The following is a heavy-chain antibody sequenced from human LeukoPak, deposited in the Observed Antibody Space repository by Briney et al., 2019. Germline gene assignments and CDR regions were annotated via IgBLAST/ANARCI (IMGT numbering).Heavy chain of an antibody. Sequence: PSETLSLTCNVSGASMNGHYWTWIRLSPGKGLEWIGYISDSGSTSYNPSLKSRVIMALEASKTDFSLRLNSVTVADTAVYYCARVFRGAVTSNWFDPWGRGTLVTVSS. J-gene: IGHJ5*02. CDR2: ISDSGST. D-gene: IGHD3-3*01. V-gene: IGHV4-59*11. CDR3: ARVFRGAVTSNWFDP. CDR1: GASMNGHY.